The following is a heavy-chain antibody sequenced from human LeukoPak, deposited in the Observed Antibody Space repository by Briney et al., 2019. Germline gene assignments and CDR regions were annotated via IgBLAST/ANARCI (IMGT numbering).Heavy chain of an antibody. CDR3: VRAMAPLDTFNYQYAMDV. Sequence: GASVKVSCKASGYTFNNYDINWVRQAPGQGLEWMGWMNPNSGNTGYAQKLQGRFTLTRETFISTAYMELSSLRSDDTAVYYCVRAMAPLDTFNYQYAMDVWGQGTMVTVSS. D-gene: IGHD5-24*01. CDR2: MNPNSGNT. CDR1: GYTFNNYD. V-gene: IGHV1-8*01. J-gene: IGHJ6*02.